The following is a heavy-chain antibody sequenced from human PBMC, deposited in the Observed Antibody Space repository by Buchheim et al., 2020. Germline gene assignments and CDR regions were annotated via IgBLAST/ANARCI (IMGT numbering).Heavy chain of an antibody. CDR1: GFTFSSYA. V-gene: IGHV3-30*04. CDR2: ISYDGSNK. CDR3: ARDPSFSGYDVSYYFDY. D-gene: IGHD5-12*01. J-gene: IGHJ4*02. Sequence: QVQLVESGGGVVQPRRSLRLSCAASGFTFSSYAMHWVRQAPGKGLEWVAVISYDGSNKYYADSVKGRFTISRDNSKNTLYLQMNSLRAEDTAVYYCARDPSFSGYDVSYYFDYWGQGTL.